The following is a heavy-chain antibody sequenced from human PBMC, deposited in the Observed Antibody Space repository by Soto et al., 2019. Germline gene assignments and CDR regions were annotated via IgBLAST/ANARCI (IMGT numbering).Heavy chain of an antibody. Sequence: PSETLSLTCTVSGGSISSGDYYWSWIRQPLGKGLEWIGYIYYSGSTYYNPSPKSRVTISVDTSKNQFSLKLSSVTAADTAVYYCARDRGGSYSWWGQGTLVTVSS. CDR1: GGSISSGDYY. CDR3: ARDRGGSYSW. J-gene: IGHJ4*02. CDR2: IYYSGST. D-gene: IGHD1-26*01. V-gene: IGHV4-30-4*01.